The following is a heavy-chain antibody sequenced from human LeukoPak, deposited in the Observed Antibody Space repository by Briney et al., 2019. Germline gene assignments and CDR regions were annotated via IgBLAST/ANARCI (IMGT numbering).Heavy chain of an antibody. CDR1: GGSISSSSYY. CDR3: ARELSMVRGLNWIDP. Sequence: SETLSLTCTVSGGSISSSSYYWGWLRQPPGKGLEWIGSIYYSGSTYYNPSLKSRVTISVGTSKNQFSLKLSSVTAADTAVYYCARELSMVRGLNWIDPWGQGTLVTVSS. CDR2: IYYSGST. D-gene: IGHD3-10*01. V-gene: IGHV4-39*07. J-gene: IGHJ5*02.